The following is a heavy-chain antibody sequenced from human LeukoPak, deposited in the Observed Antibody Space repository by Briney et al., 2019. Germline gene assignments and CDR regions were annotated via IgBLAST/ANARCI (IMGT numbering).Heavy chain of an antibody. CDR2: IDTNTGNP. CDR3: ANCYDSSGFFAY. D-gene: IGHD3-22*01. Sequence: ASVKVSCKASGYTFTSYAMNWVRQAPGQGLEYMGWIDTNTGNPTYAQGFTGRFVFSLDTSVSTAYLQISSLKAEDSAIYFCANCYDSSGFFAYWGQGTLVTVSS. CDR1: GYTFTSYA. V-gene: IGHV7-4-1*02. J-gene: IGHJ4*02.